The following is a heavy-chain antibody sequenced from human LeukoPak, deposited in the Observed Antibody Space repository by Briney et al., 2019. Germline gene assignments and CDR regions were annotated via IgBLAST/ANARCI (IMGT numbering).Heavy chain of an antibody. CDR1: GGTFSSYA. D-gene: IGHD6-6*01. J-gene: IGHJ6*03. Sequence: ASVKVSCKASGGTFSSYAISWVRQAPGQGLEWMGGIIPIFGTANYAQKFQGRVTITADKSTSTAYMELSSLRSEDTAVYYCARGRSSSSVGAYYYYYMDVWGKGTTVTVSS. V-gene: IGHV1-69*06. CDR3: ARGRSSSSVGAYYYYYMDV. CDR2: IIPIFGTA.